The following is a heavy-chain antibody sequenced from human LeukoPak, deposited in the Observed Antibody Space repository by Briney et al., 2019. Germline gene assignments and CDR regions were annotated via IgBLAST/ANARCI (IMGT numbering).Heavy chain of an antibody. CDR1: GFTVSTNY. J-gene: IGHJ4*02. CDR2: IWSGGSI. Sequence: GGSLRLSCAASGFTVSTNYMSWVRQAPGKGLECVSIIWSGGSIYYADSVKGRFTISRDNSKNTLYLQMNTLRAEDTAVYYCARDRYSSGYSENWGQGTLSPSPQ. D-gene: IGHD6-19*01. V-gene: IGHV3-53*01. CDR3: ARDRYSSGYSEN.